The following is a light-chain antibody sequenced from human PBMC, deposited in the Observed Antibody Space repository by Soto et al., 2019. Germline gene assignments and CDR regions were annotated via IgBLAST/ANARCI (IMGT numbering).Light chain of an antibody. CDR2: DAS. CDR1: QGISSA. J-gene: IGKJ5*01. Sequence: IWMTQSPSLLSASTGDRVTITCRASQGISSALAWYQQKPGKAPKLLIYDASSLESGVPSRFSGSGSGTDFTLTISSLQPEDFATYYCQQFNNYPSTFGQGTRLEIK. V-gene: IGKV1D-13*01. CDR3: QQFNNYPST.